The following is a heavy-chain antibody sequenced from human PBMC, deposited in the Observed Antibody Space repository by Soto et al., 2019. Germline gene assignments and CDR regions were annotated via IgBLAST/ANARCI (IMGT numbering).Heavy chain of an antibody. J-gene: IGHJ6*02. CDR1: GGSISSGDYY. Sequence: TLSLTCTVSGGSISSGDYYWSWIRQPPGKGLEWIGYIYYSGSTYYNPSLKSRVTISVDTSKNQFSLKLSSVTAADTAVYYCARDRHYYYGMDVWGQGTTVTVSS. V-gene: IGHV4-30-4*01. CDR3: ARDRHYYYGMDV. CDR2: IYYSGST.